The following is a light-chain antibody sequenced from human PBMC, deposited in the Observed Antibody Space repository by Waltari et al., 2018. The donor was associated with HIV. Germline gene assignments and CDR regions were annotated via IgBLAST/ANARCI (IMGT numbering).Light chain of an antibody. CDR2: NNN. J-gene: IGLJ2*01. CDR1: NSNIGSNT. V-gene: IGLV1-44*01. Sequence: QSVLTQPPSASGTPGQRVTISCSGRNSNIGSNTVNWYQQLPGTAPKLLIYNNNQRPSGASDRCSGSKSGTSASLAISGLQSEDEADYYCAAWDDSLNAHVLFGGGTKLTVL. CDR3: AAWDDSLNAHVL.